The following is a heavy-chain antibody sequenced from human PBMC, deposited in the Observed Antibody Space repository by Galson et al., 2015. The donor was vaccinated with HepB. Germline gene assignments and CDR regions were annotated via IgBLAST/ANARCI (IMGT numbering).Heavy chain of an antibody. CDR1: GFTFSSYA. Sequence: SLRLSCAASGFTFSSYAMSWVRQVPGKGLEWVSAISGSGGSTYYADSVKGRFTISRDNSKNTLYLQMNSLRAEDTAVYYCAKEYDDYGDFGWFDPWGQGTLVTVSS. J-gene: IGHJ5*02. D-gene: IGHD4-17*01. CDR2: ISGSGGST. V-gene: IGHV3-23*01. CDR3: AKEYDDYGDFGWFDP.